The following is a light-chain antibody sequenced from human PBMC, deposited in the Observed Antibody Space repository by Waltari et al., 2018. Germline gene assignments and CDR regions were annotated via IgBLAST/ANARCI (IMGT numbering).Light chain of an antibody. J-gene: IGLJ3*02. CDR3: CSYVRSSTLM. CDR1: SSDVGPYNL. CDR2: DVT. V-gene: IGLV2-23*02. Sequence: QSALTQPASVSGSPGQPITISCTGSSSDVGPYNLVSWYQQQPGKVPKLLIYDVTKRPSGVSNRFSGSKSGNTASLTISGRQAEDEADYYCCSYVRSSTLMFGGGTKLTVL.